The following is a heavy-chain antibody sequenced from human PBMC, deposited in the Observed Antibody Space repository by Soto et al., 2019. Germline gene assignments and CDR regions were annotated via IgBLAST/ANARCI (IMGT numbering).Heavy chain of an antibody. CDR1: GFTVSSKY. V-gene: IGHV3-66*01. D-gene: IGHD2-15*01. CDR3: TRDDVHCKGGRCYGVPMDV. CDR2: IQSGGST. Sequence: EVQLVESGGDLVQPGGSLRLSCAASGFTVSSKYMSWVRQAPGQGLEWVSLIQSGGSTYYAGSVKGRFTISRDYSGDTLFLQMNSLRVEDTMVNFCTRDDVHCKGGRCYGVPMDVWGKGTRVTVSA. J-gene: IGHJ6*04.